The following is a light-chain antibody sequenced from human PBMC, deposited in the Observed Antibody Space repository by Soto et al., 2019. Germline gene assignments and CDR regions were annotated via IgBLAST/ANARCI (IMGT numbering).Light chain of an antibody. CDR2: DVS. V-gene: IGLV2-14*03. J-gene: IGLJ1*01. CDR3: RSYTRSSLYV. Sequence: QSVLTQPAPVSGSPGQSITISCTGTSSDVGGYDYVSWYQHHPGKAPKLMIYDVSNRPSGVSNRFSGSKSGNTASLTISGLQAEDEADYYCRSYTRSSLYVFGTGTKVTVL. CDR1: SSDVGGYDY.